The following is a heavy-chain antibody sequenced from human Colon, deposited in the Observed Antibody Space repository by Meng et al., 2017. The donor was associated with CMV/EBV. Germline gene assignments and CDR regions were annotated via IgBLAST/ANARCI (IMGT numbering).Heavy chain of an antibody. D-gene: IGHD3-10*01. V-gene: IGHV1-18*01. J-gene: IGHJ4*02. CDR2: ISTYDGKT. CDR1: GYPFTTYG. Sequence: ASVKVSCKASGYPFTTYGMSWVRQAPGQGLEWMARISTYDGKTDYAQKFQGRVTLTTDASTTTTYMELRGLTSDDTALYYCSRDQSSGFGSDYWGQGTLVTVSS. CDR3: SRDQSSGFGSDY.